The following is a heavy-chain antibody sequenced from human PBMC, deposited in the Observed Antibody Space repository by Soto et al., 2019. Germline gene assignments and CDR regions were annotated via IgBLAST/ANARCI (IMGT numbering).Heavy chain of an antibody. D-gene: IGHD3-10*01. Sequence: QVQLVQSGAEVKKPGSSVKVSCKASGGTFSSYAISWVRQAPGQGLEWMAGIIPIFGTANYAQKFQGRVRITEKEPTSTSYMELSRLRSEDTAVYDCASVRMVRGVISSAFWFDPWGQVTLVTVSS. CDR3: ASVRMVRGVISSAFWFDP. J-gene: IGHJ5*02. V-gene: IGHV1-69*01. CDR1: GGTFSSYA. CDR2: IIPIFGTA.